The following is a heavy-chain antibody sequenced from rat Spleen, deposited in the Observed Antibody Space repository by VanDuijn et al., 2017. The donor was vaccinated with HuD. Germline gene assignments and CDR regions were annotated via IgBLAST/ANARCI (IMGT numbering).Heavy chain of an antibody. V-gene: IGHV5-17*01. CDR2: IVDDGSNT. Sequence: EVQLVESGGGLVQPGRSLKLSCSASGFTFSDYTMAWVRQAPKKGLEWVAAIVDDGSNTFYRDSVKGRFTISRDNGKSILYLEMDSLRSEDMATYYCARGTYFRHWGQGVMVTVSS. CDR1: GFTFSDYT. J-gene: IGHJ2*01. D-gene: IGHD4-6*01. CDR3: ARGTYFRH.